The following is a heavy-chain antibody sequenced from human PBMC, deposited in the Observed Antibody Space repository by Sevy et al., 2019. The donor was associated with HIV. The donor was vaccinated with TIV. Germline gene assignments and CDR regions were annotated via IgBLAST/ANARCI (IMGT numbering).Heavy chain of an antibody. CDR1: GFSFSNYA. CDR2: ISGTGDTT. CDR3: TNRADYSGYDIGFEQ. V-gene: IGHV3-23*01. D-gene: IGHD5-12*01. Sequence: VGSLRLSCAASGFSFSNYAMSWVRQAPGKGLEWVSGISGTGDTTFYADSVKGRFTSSRDNSKNTVYLQMNRLRAEDTALYYRTNRADYSGYDIGFEQWGQGTLVTVSS. J-gene: IGHJ4*02.